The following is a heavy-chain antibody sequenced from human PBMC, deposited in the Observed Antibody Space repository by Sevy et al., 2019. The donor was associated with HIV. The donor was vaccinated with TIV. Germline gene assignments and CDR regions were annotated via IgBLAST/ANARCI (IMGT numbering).Heavy chain of an antibody. CDR1: GGPISSYY. J-gene: IGHJ5*02. CDR2: IHYTGSS. CDR3: ARAPPVRSGDDSLNWFDP. V-gene: IGHV4-59*01. D-gene: IGHD5-12*01. Sequence: SETLSLTCTVSGGPISSYYWSWLRQPPGKGLQYIGYIHYTGSSNYNPSLKSRVTISLETSKNQFSLKMTSVTAADTAVSYSARAPPVRSGDDSLNWFDPWGQGTLVTVSS.